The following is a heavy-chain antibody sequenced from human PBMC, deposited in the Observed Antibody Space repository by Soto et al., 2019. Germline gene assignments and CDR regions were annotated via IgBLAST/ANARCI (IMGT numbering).Heavy chain of an antibody. CDR3: AGAVAGTGFDY. Sequence: HPGGSLRLSCAASGFTFSSYEMNWVRQAPGKGLEWVSYISSSGSTIYYADSVKGRFTISRDNAKNSLYLQMNSLRAEDTAVYYCAGAVAGTGFDYWGQGTLVTVSS. D-gene: IGHD6-19*01. J-gene: IGHJ4*02. CDR1: GFTFSSYE. CDR2: ISSSGSTI. V-gene: IGHV3-48*03.